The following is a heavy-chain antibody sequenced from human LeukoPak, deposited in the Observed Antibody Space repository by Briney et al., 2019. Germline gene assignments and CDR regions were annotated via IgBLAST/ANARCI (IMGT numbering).Heavy chain of an antibody. CDR1: GGTFSSYT. CDR2: IIPILGIA. J-gene: IGHJ5*02. Sequence: GASVKVSCKASGGTFSSYTISWVRQAPGQGLEWMGRIIPILGIANYAQKSQGRVTITADKSTSAAYMVLSSLRSEDTAVYYCARDYGYCSSTSCSRNWFDPWGQGTLVTVSS. D-gene: IGHD2-2*03. V-gene: IGHV1-69*04. CDR3: ARDYGYCSSTSCSRNWFDP.